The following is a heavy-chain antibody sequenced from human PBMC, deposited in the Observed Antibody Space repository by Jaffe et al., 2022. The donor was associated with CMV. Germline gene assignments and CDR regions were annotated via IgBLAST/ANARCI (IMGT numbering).Heavy chain of an antibody. CDR1: GFTFSSYA. J-gene: IGHJ4*02. CDR3: AKPTYNWNYWGAYYFDY. V-gene: IGHV3-23*04. D-gene: IGHD1-7*01. Sequence: EVQLVESGGGLVQPGGSLRLSCAASGFTFSSYAMSWVRQAPGKGLEWVSAISGSGGSTYYADSVKGRFTISRDNSKNTLYLQMNSLRAEDTAVYYCAKPTYNWNYWGAYYFDYWGQGTLVTVSS. CDR2: ISGSGGST.